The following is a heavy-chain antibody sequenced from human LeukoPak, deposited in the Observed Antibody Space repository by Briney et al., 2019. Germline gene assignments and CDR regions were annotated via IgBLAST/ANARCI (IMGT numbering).Heavy chain of an antibody. CDR2: INPNGGST. CDR1: GYTFTSYY. D-gene: IGHD3-22*01. CDR3: ARVRYYDNGGYSHFGY. V-gene: IGHV1-46*01. J-gene: IGHJ4*02. Sequence: GASVKVSRKASGYTFTSYYLHWVRQAPGQGLEWMGIINPNGGSTSNAQKFQGRVTMTRDTSTSTVYMELSRLRSEDTAVYYCARVRYYDNGGYSHFGYWGQGTLVTVSS.